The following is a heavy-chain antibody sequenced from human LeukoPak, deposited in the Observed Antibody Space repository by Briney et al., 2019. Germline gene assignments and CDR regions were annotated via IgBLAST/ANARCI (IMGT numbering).Heavy chain of an antibody. J-gene: IGHJ4*02. CDR2: INHSGST. D-gene: IGHD2-15*01. V-gene: IGHV4-34*01. Sequence: PSETLSLTCAVYGVSFSGYYWSWIRQPPGKGLEWIGEINHSGSTNYNPSLKSRVTISVDTSKNQFSLKLSSVTAADTAVYYCARRRDIVVVVAATSLTGVDYWGQGTLVTVSS. CDR3: ARRRDIVVVVAATSLTGVDY. CDR1: GVSFSGYY.